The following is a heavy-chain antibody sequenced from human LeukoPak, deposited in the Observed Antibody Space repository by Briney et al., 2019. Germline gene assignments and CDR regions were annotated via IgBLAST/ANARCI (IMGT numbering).Heavy chain of an antibody. CDR1: GFTLSIYW. CDR3: ARDFWGAYRVDYFDY. Sequence: GGSLRLSCAASGFTLSIYWMSWVRGAPGEGLEWVANIKQDGSETYYVDSVRGRFTISRDNAKKLLYLQMNSLRDEDTAVYYCARDFWGAYRVDYFDYWGQGTLVTVSS. J-gene: IGHJ4*02. CDR2: IKQDGSET. V-gene: IGHV3-7*01. D-gene: IGHD3-3*01.